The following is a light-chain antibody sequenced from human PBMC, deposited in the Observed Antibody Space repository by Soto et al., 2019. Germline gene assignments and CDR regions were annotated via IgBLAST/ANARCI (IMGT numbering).Light chain of an antibody. Sequence: DIVMTQSPDSLAVSLGERATINCKSSQSVLYSSNNKNYLAWHQQKPGQPPKLLIYWASTRESGVPDRFSGSGSGTDFTLTISSLQAEDVAVYYCQQYYSTPWTFGQGTKVDI. J-gene: IGKJ1*01. CDR3: QQYYSTPWT. V-gene: IGKV4-1*01. CDR1: QSVLYSSNNKNY. CDR2: WAS.